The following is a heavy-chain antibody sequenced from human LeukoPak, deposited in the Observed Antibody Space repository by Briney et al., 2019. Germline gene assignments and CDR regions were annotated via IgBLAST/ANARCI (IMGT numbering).Heavy chain of an antibody. CDR3: ARAVITFGAAVAKGFDC. CDR1: GGSFSTYY. J-gene: IGHJ4*02. D-gene: IGHD3-16*01. CDR2: IYYSGST. Sequence: SETLSLTCTVSGGSFSTYYWSWIRQPPGKGLEWIGYIYYSGSTEYNPSLKSRATMSLDTSKNQFSLNPNSVTAADTAVYYCARAVITFGAAVAKGFDCWGQGTLVTVSS. V-gene: IGHV4-59*01.